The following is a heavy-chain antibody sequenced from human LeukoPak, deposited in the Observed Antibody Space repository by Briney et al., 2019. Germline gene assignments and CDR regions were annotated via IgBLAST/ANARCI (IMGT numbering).Heavy chain of an antibody. Sequence: ASVKVSCKASGETFSSYAISWVRQAPGQGLEWMGGIIPIFGTANYAQKFQGRVTMTRNTSISTAYMELSSLRSEDTAVYYCARNGMVRSRNWFDPWGQGTLVTVSS. CDR3: ARNGMVRSRNWFDP. CDR2: IIPIFGTA. V-gene: IGHV1-69*05. D-gene: IGHD3-10*01. CDR1: GETFSSYA. J-gene: IGHJ5*02.